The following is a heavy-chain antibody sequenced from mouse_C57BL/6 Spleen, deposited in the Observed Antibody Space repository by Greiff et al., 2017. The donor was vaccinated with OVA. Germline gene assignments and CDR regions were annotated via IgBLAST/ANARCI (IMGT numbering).Heavy chain of an antibody. CDR2: FYPGSGSI. Sequence: VKLQESGAELVKPGASVKLSCKASGYTFTEYTIHWVKQRSGQGLEWIGWFYPGSGSIKYNEKFKDKATLTADKSSSTVYMELSRLTSEDSAVYFCARHERRPTIVTTSYFDYWGQGTTLTVSS. CDR1: GYTFTEYT. J-gene: IGHJ2*01. CDR3: ARHERRPTIVTTSYFDY. D-gene: IGHD2-5*01. V-gene: IGHV1-62-2*01.